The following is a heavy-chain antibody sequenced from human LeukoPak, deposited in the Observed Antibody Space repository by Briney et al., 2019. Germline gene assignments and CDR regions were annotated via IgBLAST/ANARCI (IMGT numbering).Heavy chain of an antibody. CDR3: AKVVSGYHFDY. V-gene: IGHV3-23*01. Sequence: GGSLRLSCAASGFTFSSYGMSWVRRAPGKGPEWVSGISGSGGNTYYADSVKGLFTISRDNSQNTLYLQMNTLRAGDTAVYYCAKVVSGYHFDYWGQGTLVTVSS. CDR2: ISGSGGNT. J-gene: IGHJ4*02. CDR1: GFTFSSYG. D-gene: IGHD5-12*01.